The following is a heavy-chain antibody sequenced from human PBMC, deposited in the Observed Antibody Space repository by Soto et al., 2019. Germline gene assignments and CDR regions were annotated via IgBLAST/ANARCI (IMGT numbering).Heavy chain of an antibody. J-gene: IGHJ4*02. D-gene: IGHD6-6*01. CDR1: GGSITNYY. CDR2: IYYSGTT. CDR3: ARCWDNKEYLTD. V-gene: IGHV4-59*08. Sequence: SEALSLSYTVSGGSITNYYWSWIRQPPGKGLERIGYIYYSGTTNYNPSLKSRVTISVDTSKNQFSLKLSSVTAGDTAVYYCARCWDNKEYLTDWGQGTPVTVSS.